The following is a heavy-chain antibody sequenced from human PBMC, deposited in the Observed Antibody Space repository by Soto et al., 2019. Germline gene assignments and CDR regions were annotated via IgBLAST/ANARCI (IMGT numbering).Heavy chain of an antibody. J-gene: IGHJ4*02. V-gene: IGHV4-4*02. D-gene: IGHD3-9*01. CDR3: ARSITFDWLFFDN. CDR1: GGSISRSNW. CDR2: IYHSGST. Sequence: PSETLSLTCAVSGGSISRSNWWSWVRQPPGKGLEWIGEIYHSGSTNYHPSLKSRVTISVDKSENQFSLKLTSLTAADTAVYYCARSITFDWLFFDNWGQGTLVTVSS.